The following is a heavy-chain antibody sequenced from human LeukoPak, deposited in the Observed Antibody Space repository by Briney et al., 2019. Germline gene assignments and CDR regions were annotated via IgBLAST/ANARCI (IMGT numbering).Heavy chain of an antibody. D-gene: IGHD2-2*02. CDR3: AREAPTYCSSTSCSTHYYYYYYMDV. CDR1: GGSISSYY. Sequence: SETRSLTCTVSGGSISSYYWSWIRQPPGKGLEWIGYIYYSGSTNYNPSLKSRVTISVDTSKNQFSLKLSSVTAADTAVYYCAREAPTYCSSTSCSTHYYYYYYMDVWGKGTTVTVSS. V-gene: IGHV4-59*01. J-gene: IGHJ6*03. CDR2: IYYSGST.